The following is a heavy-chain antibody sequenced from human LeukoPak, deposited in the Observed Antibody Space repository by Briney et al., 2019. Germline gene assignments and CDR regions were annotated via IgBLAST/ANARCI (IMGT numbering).Heavy chain of an antibody. D-gene: IGHD3-10*01. V-gene: IGHV1-2*02. CDR3: ARAGAPGAFDI. Sequence: ASVKVSCKASGYTFTGYYMHWVRQAPGQGLEWMGWINPNSGGTSYAQKFQGRVTMTRDTSISTAYMELSRLRSDDTAVYYCARAGAPGAFDIWGQGTMVTVSS. CDR1: GYTFTGYY. J-gene: IGHJ3*02. CDR2: INPNSGGT.